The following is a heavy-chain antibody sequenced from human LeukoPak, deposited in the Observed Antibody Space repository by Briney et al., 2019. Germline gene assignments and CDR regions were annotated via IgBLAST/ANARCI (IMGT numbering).Heavy chain of an antibody. CDR1: GFTFSGYA. Sequence: PGGSLRLSCAASGFTFSGYAMHWVRQAPGRGLEYVSAISSNGGSTYYANSVKGRFTISRDNSKNTLYLQMGSLRAEDMAVYYCARRILRFRIGSWFDPWGQGTLVTVSS. J-gene: IGHJ5*02. CDR3: ARRILRFRIGSWFDP. V-gene: IGHV3-64*01. D-gene: IGHD3-3*01. CDR2: ISSNGGST.